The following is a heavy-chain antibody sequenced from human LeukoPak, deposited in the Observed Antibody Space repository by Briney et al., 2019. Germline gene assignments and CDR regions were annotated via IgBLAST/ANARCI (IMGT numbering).Heavy chain of an antibody. V-gene: IGHV3-20*04. Sequence: GGSLRLSCAHSGFTFDDYGMSWVRQAPGKGLEWVSGISWNGARIGYAASVKGRFTISRDNAKNSLYLQMNSLRAEDTAVYFCARVGALSSSWLLYWGQGTLVTVSS. CDR1: GFTFDDYG. D-gene: IGHD6-13*01. CDR3: ARVGALSSSWLLY. J-gene: IGHJ4*02. CDR2: ISWNGARI.